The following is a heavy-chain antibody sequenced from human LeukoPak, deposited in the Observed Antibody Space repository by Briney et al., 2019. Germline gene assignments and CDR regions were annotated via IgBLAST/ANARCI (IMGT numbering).Heavy chain of an antibody. V-gene: IGHV1-8*01. Sequence: ASVKVSCKASGYTFITYDINWVRQATGQGLEWMGWMNPNSGNTGYAQNFQGRVTMTRNTSMSTAYMELSSLRSEDTAVYYCARSGAVAGSWFDPWGQGTLVTVSS. CDR2: MNPNSGNT. D-gene: IGHD6-19*01. J-gene: IGHJ5*02. CDR1: GYTFITYD. CDR3: ARSGAVAGSWFDP.